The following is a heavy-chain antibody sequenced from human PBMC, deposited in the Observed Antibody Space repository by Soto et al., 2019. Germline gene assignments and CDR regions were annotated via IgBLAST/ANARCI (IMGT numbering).Heavy chain of an antibody. CDR1: GGSITNYY. CDR2: VYYSGNT. Sequence: QVQLQESGPGLVKPSETLSLTCTVSGGSITNYYWNWIRQPPGKALEWIGYVYYSGNTDYNPSLRSRVTMSVETSKNQFSLKLSSVTAADTAVYYCARGQYLPHDVFDILGQGTLVTVAS. CDR3: ARGQYLPHDVFDI. D-gene: IGHD2-2*01. V-gene: IGHV4-59*08. J-gene: IGHJ3*02.